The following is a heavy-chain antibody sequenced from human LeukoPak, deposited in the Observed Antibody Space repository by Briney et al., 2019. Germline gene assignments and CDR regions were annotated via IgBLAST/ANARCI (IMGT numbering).Heavy chain of an antibody. D-gene: IGHD4-17*01. V-gene: IGHV4-59*01. J-gene: IGHJ4*02. CDR1: GGSISSYY. Sequence: SETLSLTCTVSGGSISSYYWSWIRQPPGKGLEWIGYIYYSGSTNYNPSLKSRVTISVDTSKNQFSLKLSSVTAADTAVYYCARERSSVTTSHKVFDYWGQGTLVTVSS. CDR3: ARERSSVTTSHKVFDY. CDR2: IYYSGST.